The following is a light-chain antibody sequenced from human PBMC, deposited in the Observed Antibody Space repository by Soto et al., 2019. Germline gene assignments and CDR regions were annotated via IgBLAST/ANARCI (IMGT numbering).Light chain of an antibody. CDR3: QQRSNWPPTWT. CDR2: DTS. V-gene: IGKV3-11*01. J-gene: IGKJ1*01. CDR1: QSVSSY. Sequence: EIVLTQSPATLSLSPGERATLSCRASQSVSSYLAWYQQKPGQAPRLLIYDTSNRATGIPARFSGSGSGTDFTLTISSLEPDDFAVYYCQQRSNWPPTWTFGQGTKVELK.